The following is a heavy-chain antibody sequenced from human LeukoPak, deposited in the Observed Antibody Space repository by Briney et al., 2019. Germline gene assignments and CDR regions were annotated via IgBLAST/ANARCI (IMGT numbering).Heavy chain of an antibody. V-gene: IGHV3-48*01. J-gene: IGHJ6*03. Sequence: PGGSLRLSCTASGFTFSSYSMNWVRQAPGKGLEWVSYISSSGSTIYYADSVKGRFTISRDNSKDMLYLQMNDLRAEDTAVYYCTSDYGLYYYYMALWGKGTTVTVS. CDR2: ISSSGSTI. D-gene: IGHD4/OR15-4a*01. CDR1: GFTFSSYS. CDR3: TSDYGLYYYYMAL.